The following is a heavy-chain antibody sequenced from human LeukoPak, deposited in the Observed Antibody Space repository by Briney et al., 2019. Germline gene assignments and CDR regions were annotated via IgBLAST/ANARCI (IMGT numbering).Heavy chain of an antibody. D-gene: IGHD3-10*01. CDR3: ARDRVGVRAFDY. Sequence: SETLSLTCAVSGGSISSTNWWSWVRRPPGKGLEWIGEIYHSGSTNYNPSLKSRVTISADKSKNQFSLKLTYVTAADTAVYYCARDRVGVRAFDYWGQGTLVTVSS. CDR2: IYHSGST. CDR1: GGSISSTNW. J-gene: IGHJ4*02. V-gene: IGHV4-4*02.